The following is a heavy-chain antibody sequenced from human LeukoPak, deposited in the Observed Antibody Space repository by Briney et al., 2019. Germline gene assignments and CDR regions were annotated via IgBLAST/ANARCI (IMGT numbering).Heavy chain of an antibody. V-gene: IGHV4-59*01. CDR3: ASLDYYGSGYTFDY. CDR1: GVSISSYY. D-gene: IGHD3-10*01. J-gene: IGHJ4*02. CDR2: IYYSGST. Sequence: SETLSLTCTVSGVSISSYYWSWIRQPPGKGLEWIGYIYYSGSTNYNPSLKSRVTISVDTSKNQFSLKLSSVTAADTAVYYCASLDYYGSGYTFDYWGQGTLVTVSS.